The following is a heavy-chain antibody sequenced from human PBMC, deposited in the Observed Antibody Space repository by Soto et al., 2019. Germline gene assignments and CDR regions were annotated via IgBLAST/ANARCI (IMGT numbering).Heavy chain of an antibody. CDR3: AKDGAIVGATGTFDY. Sequence: EVRLLESGGGLVQPGGSLRLSCAASGFTFSSYAMSWVRQAPGKGLEWVSAISGSGGSTYYADSVKGRFTISRDNSKNTLYLQMNSLRAEDTAVYYCAKDGAIVGATGTFDYWGQGTLVTVSS. CDR1: GFTFSSYA. V-gene: IGHV3-23*01. D-gene: IGHD1-26*01. CDR2: ISGSGGST. J-gene: IGHJ4*02.